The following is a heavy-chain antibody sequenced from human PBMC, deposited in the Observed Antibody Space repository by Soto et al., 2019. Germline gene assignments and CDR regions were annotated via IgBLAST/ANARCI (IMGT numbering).Heavy chain of an antibody. CDR1: GFTFSSYS. CDR2: ISSSSSTI. Sequence: GGSLRLSCAASGFTFSSYSMNWVRQAPGKGLEWVSYISSSSSTIYYADSVKGRFTISRDNAKNSLYLQMNSLRDEDTAVYYCARIVVDYYYYGMDVWGQGTTVTVSS. V-gene: IGHV3-48*02. D-gene: IGHD2-21*01. CDR3: ARIVVDYYYYGMDV. J-gene: IGHJ6*02.